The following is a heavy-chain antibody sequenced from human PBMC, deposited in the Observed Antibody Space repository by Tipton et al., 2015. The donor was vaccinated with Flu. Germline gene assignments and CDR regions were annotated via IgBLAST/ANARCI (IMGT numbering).Heavy chain of an antibody. CDR3: ATHCVGVCSHAFDI. CDR1: GGSFSGYY. J-gene: IGHJ3*02. Sequence: TLSLTCAVYGGSFSGYYWSWIRQPPGKGLEWIGEINHSGNTNYNPSLKSRATISGDTSKNQFSLKLSSVTAADTAVYYCATHCVGVCSHAFDIWGQGTMVTVSS. CDR2: INHSGNT. V-gene: IGHV4-34*01. D-gene: IGHD2-21*02.